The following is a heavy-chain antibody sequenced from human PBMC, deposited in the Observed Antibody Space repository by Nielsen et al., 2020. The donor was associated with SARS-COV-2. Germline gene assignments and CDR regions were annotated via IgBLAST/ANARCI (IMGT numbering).Heavy chain of an antibody. CDR2: INWNGGST. D-gene: IGHD4-17*01. J-gene: IGHJ6*02. V-gene: IGHV3-20*04. CDR1: GFTFDDYG. CDR3: AKDSDYDDLAGGMDV. Sequence: GGSLRLSCAASGFTFDDYGMSWVRQAPGKGLEWVSGINWNGGSTGYADSVKGRFTISRDNAKNSLYLQMNSQRAEDTALYYCAKDSDYDDLAGGMDVWGQGTTVTVSS.